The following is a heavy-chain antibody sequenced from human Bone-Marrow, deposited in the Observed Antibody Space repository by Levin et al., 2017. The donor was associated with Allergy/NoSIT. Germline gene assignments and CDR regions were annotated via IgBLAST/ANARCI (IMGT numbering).Heavy chain of an antibody. CDR2: ISDSGTT. CDR1: GDSFSPFSGNY. Sequence: SETLSLTCGVSGDSFSPFSGNYWSWIRQPPGKGLEWLGYISDSGTTIYNPSVKSRVTISIDTSSIQFSLKLTFVTAADTAVYYCVRDRTGTLPGVAFYLWGPGTMVTVSS. D-gene: IGHD3-10*01. V-gene: IGHV4-61*08. CDR3: VRDRTGTLPGVAFYL. J-gene: IGHJ3*01.